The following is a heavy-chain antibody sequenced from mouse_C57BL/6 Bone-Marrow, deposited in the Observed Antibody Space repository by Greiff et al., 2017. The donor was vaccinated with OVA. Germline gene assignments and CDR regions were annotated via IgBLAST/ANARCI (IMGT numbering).Heavy chain of an antibody. V-gene: IGHV1-4*01. D-gene: IGHD1-1*01. CDR3: ARLLGDY. CDR2: IDPTNDYT. J-gene: IGHJ2*01. CDR1: GYTFTSYT. Sequence: VQLQQSGAELARPGASVKMSCKASGYTFTSYTIHWVKQRPGQGLEWIGYIDPTNDYTNYNQKFKGKATLTADKSSSTAYMQLSSLTSEDSAVYYCARLLGDYWGQGTTLTVSS.